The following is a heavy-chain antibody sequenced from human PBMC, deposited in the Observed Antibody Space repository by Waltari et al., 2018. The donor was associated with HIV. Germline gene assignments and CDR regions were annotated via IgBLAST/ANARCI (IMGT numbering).Heavy chain of an antibody. V-gene: IGHV4-39*01. CDR2: VYYSGST. Sequence: QLQLQESGPGLVKPSETLSLTCTVSGGFISSNSYYWGWIRQPPGKGLEWIGSVYYSGSTYYNPSLKSRVTISVDTSKNQFSLKLSSVTAADTAVYYCARYSSSPRLYYYYGMDVWGQGTTVTVSS. J-gene: IGHJ6*02. D-gene: IGHD6-6*01. CDR3: ARYSSSPRLYYYYGMDV. CDR1: GGFISSNSYY.